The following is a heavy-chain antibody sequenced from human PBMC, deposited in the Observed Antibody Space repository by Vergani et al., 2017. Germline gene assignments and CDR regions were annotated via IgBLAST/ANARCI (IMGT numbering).Heavy chain of an antibody. D-gene: IGHD3-10*01. V-gene: IGHV1-2*02. CDR1: GYTFTGYY. CDR3: ARDRNYYGSGGYYNGYNWFDP. J-gene: IGHJ5*02. CDR2: INPNSGGT. Sequence: QVQLVQSGAEVKKPGASVKVSCKASGYTFTGYYMHWVRQAPGQGLEWMGWINPNSGGTNYAQKFQGRVTMTRDTSISTAYMELSRLRSDDTAVYYCARDRNYYGSGGYYNGYNWFDPWGQGTLVTVSS.